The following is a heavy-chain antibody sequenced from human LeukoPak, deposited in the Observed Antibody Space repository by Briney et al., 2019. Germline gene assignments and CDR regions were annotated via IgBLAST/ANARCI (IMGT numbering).Heavy chain of an antibody. CDR2: INPNSGGT. J-gene: IGHJ5*02. D-gene: IGHD3-10*01. V-gene: IGHV1-2*02. Sequence: ASVKVSCKASGYTFTGYYMHWVRQAPGQGLEWMGWINPNSGGTNYAQKFQGRVTMTRDTSISTAYMELSRLRSDDTAVYYCARDGYYGSGSYYNVGFDPWDQGTLVTVSS. CDR3: ARDGYYGSGSYYNVGFDP. CDR1: GYTFTGYY.